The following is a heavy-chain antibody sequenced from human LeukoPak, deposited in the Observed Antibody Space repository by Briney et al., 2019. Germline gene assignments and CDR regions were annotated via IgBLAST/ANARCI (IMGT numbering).Heavy chain of an antibody. CDR2: ISSSGSTI. D-gene: IGHD4-17*01. J-gene: IGHJ6*03. CDR1: GFILSSYE. Sequence: GGSLRLSCAASGFILSSYEMNWVRQAPGKGLEWLSYISSSGSTIYYADSVKGRFTISRDNAKNSLYLQMNSLRAEDTAVYYCARRDYGGYYYYMDVWGKGTTVTVSS. CDR3: ARRDYGGYYYYMDV. V-gene: IGHV3-48*03.